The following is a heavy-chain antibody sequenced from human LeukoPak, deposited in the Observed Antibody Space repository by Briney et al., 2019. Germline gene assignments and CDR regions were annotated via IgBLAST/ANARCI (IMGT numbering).Heavy chain of an antibody. D-gene: IGHD1-7*01. V-gene: IGHV4-34*01. CDR2: INHSGST. CDR3: ARGRYNWNYVPYYYYGMDV. CDR1: GGSFSGYY. J-gene: IGHJ6*02. Sequence: KASENLSLNCAVYGGSFSGYYWSWIRQPPGKGLEWIGEINHSGSTNYNPSLKSRVTISVDTSKNQFSLKLSSVTAADTAVYYCARGRYNWNYVPYYYYGMDVWGQGTTVTVSS.